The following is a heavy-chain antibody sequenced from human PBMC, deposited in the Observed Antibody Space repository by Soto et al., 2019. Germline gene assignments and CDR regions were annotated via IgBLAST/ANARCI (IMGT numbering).Heavy chain of an antibody. J-gene: IGHJ5*02. V-gene: IGHV4-31*03. CDR2: IYYSGST. CDR1: GGSISSGGYY. CDR3: ARSVPP. Sequence: QVQLQESGPGLVKPSQTLSLTCTVSGGSISSGGYYWSWIRQHPGKGLEWIGYIYYSGSTYYNPSPXRXXTTPVDTSKNPSSLKLSSVTAADPAVYYCARSVPPWGQGTLVTVSS.